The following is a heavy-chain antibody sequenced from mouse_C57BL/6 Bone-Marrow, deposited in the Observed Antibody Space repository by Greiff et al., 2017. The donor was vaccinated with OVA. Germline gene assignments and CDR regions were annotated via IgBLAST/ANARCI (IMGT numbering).Heavy chain of an antibody. CDR1: GYTFTEYT. CDR2: FYPGSGSI. D-gene: IGHD1-1*01. Sequence: QVQLQQSGAELVKPGASVKLSCKASGYTFTEYTIHWVKQRSGQGLEWIGWFYPGSGSIKYNEKFKDKATLTADQSSSTVYMELSRLTSEDSAVYFGARQYYYGSSYGYFDVWGTGTTVTVSS. CDR3: ARQYYYGSSYGYFDV. J-gene: IGHJ1*03. V-gene: IGHV1-62-2*01.